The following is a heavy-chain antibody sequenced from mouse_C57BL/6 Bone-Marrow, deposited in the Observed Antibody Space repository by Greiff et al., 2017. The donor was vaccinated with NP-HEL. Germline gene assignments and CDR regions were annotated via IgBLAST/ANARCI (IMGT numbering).Heavy chain of an antibody. D-gene: IGHD1-1*01. V-gene: IGHV5-4*01. Sequence: EVQLKESGGGLVKPGGSLKLSCAASGFTFSSYAMSWVRQTPEKRLEWVATISDGGSYTYYPDNVKGRFTISRDNAKNNLYLQMSHLKSEDTAMYYCARGLYYYGSSSYAMDYWGQGTSVTVSS. J-gene: IGHJ4*01. CDR1: GFTFSSYA. CDR3: ARGLYYYGSSSYAMDY. CDR2: ISDGGSYT.